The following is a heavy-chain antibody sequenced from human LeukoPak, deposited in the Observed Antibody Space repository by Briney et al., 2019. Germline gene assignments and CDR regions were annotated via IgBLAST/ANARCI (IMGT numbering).Heavy chain of an antibody. V-gene: IGHV3-21*01. D-gene: IGHD2-8*01. CDR2: ISSSTSYI. CDR3: ARATNGRFDI. Sequence: GGSLRLSCAASGFTFSSFGLHWVRQAPGRGLEWVSFISSSTSYISYADSVKGRFTISRDNAKSSLWLQMNSLRAEDTAVYYCARATNGRFDIWGQGTMVTVSS. J-gene: IGHJ3*02. CDR1: GFTFSSFG.